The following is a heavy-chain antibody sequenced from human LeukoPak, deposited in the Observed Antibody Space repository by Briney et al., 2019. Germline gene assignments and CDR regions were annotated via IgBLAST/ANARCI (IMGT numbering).Heavy chain of an antibody. CDR1: GFTFSSYG. Sequence: GSLRLSCAASGFTFSSYGMHWVRQAPGKGLEWVAFIRYDGSNKYYADSVKGRFTISRDNAKNSLYLQMNSLRAEDTAVYYCARDPYSSNYFDYWGQGTLVTVSS. CDR3: ARDPYSSNYFDY. D-gene: IGHD6-19*01. CDR2: IRYDGSNK. J-gene: IGHJ4*02. V-gene: IGHV3-30*02.